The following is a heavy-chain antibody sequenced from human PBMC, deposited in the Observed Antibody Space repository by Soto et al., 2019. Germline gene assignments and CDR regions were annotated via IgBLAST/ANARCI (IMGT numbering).Heavy chain of an antibody. J-gene: IGHJ4*02. CDR2: IRSSNYI. Sequence: GGSLRLSCAASGFTFSSYNMNWVRQAPGKALEWVSSIRSSNYIYYADSVEGRFTISRDNAKNSLYLQMNSLRAEDTAVYYCAREGGYCSSTTCYVYPFDYWGRGTLLTV. CDR3: AREGGYCSSTTCYVYPFDY. V-gene: IGHV3-21*01. CDR1: GFTFSSYN. D-gene: IGHD2-2*01.